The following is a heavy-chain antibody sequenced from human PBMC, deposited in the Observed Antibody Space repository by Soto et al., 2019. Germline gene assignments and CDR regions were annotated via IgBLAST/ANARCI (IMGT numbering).Heavy chain of an antibody. D-gene: IGHD6-6*01. CDR3: AWAKYSSPTYFDY. J-gene: IGHJ4*02. Sequence: QVQLQESGPGLVKPSETLSLTCTVSGGSISPYYWNWIRQTPGKGLEWIGYMYYSGRTNYNPSLERRVTISVDTSKNQFSLKLNSVTAADTAVYYCAWAKYSSPTYFDYWGQGTLVTVSS. CDR2: MYYSGRT. CDR1: GGSISPYY. V-gene: IGHV4-59*01.